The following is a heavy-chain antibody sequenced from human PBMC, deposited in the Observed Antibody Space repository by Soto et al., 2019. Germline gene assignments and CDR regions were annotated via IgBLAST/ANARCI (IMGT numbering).Heavy chain of an antibody. CDR2: INPSADTT. CDR1: GYGVAKYF. Sequence: ASVKVTCKASGYGVAKYFMHWVRQSPGQGLEWLGVINPSADTTTYARKFQGRVTMTWDTSTNTVFMDVSSLRSEDTAIYYCARGGFSTVVCYYCVLAFSGQGTSVRVSS. J-gene: IGHJ6*02. D-gene: IGHD2-2*01. CDR3: ARGGFSTVVCYYCVLAF. V-gene: IGHV1-46*01.